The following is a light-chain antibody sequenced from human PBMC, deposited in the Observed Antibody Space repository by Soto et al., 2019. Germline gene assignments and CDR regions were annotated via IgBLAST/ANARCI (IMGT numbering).Light chain of an antibody. CDR2: DAS. CDR1: QSISTW. J-gene: IGKJ1*01. V-gene: IGKV1-5*01. Sequence: DIQMTQPPSTLAASVGDRLTITCRASQSISTWLAWYQQKPGKAPKLLIYDASSLESGVPSRFSGSGSGTEFTLTISSLQPEDFASYYCQQYNSYSTLGQGTKVDI. CDR3: QQYNSYST.